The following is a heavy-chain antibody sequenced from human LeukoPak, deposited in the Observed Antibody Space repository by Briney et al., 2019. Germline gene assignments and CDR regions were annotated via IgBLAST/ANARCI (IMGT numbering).Heavy chain of an antibody. J-gene: IGHJ4*02. CDR2: ISKDESNT. CDR1: GFSYSTFG. CDR3: AKDDPVLEY. V-gene: IGHV3-30*18. Sequence: GGSLRLSCAASGFSYSTFGMHWVRQTPGKGLEWVSHISKDESNTYYADSVKGRFTISRDSPKNTLFLQMNGLRVEDTAVYYCAKDDPVLEYWGQGTLVTVSS.